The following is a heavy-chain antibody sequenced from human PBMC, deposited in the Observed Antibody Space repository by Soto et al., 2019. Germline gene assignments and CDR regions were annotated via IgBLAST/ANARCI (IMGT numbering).Heavy chain of an antibody. CDR2: INAGNGNT. CDR3: AREIAVAGYWFDP. Sequence: GPVKGSCKGSGYTFTSYGMHWGRPGPGQRLEWMGWINAGNGNTKYSQKFQGRVTITRDTSASTAYMELSSLRSEDTAVYYCAREIAVAGYWFDPWGQGTLVTVSS. J-gene: IGHJ5*02. V-gene: IGHV1-3*01. D-gene: IGHD6-19*01. CDR1: GYTFTSYG.